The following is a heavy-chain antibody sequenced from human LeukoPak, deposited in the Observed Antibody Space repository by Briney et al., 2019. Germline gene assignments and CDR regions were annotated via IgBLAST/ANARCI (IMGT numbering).Heavy chain of an antibody. Sequence: ASVKVSCKASGYTFTSYYMHWVRQAPGQGLEWMGIINPSGGSTSYAQKFQGRVTMARDTSTSTVYMELSSLRSEDTAVYYCARDPGYSSSSGELRYWGQGTLVTVPS. CDR3: ARDPGYSSSSGELRY. V-gene: IGHV1-46*01. CDR2: INPSGGST. J-gene: IGHJ4*02. CDR1: GYTFTSYY. D-gene: IGHD6-6*01.